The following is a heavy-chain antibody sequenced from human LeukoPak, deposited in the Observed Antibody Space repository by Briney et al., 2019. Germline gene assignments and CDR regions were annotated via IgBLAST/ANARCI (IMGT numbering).Heavy chain of an antibody. V-gene: IGHV3-23*01. CDR2: ISGDGGST. CDR3: AKDRGGRLGGFDY. CDR1: GFTFSSYA. Sequence: GGSLRLSCAVSGFTFSSYAMNWVRQAPGKGLEWVSFISGDGGSTYYADSVKGRFTISRDNSKNTLYLQVNSLRAEDTSVHYCAKDRGGRLGGFDYWGQGTLVTVSS. D-gene: IGHD2-15*01. J-gene: IGHJ4*02.